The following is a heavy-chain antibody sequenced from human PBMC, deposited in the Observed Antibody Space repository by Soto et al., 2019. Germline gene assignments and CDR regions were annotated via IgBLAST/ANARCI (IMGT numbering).Heavy chain of an antibody. Sequence: XGSLRLSCSISGFSVSSNYLSWVRQAPGKGLEWVSVHYSGGSTYYADSVQGRFTISRDKSNNTLYLQMRRVRAEDTAVYFCARHRHPRGTVGATSPLDPWGQGTQVTVSS. CDR1: GFSVSSNY. D-gene: IGHD1-26*01. CDR3: ARHRHPRGTVGATSPLDP. J-gene: IGHJ5*02. V-gene: IGHV3-53*01. CDR2: HYSGGST.